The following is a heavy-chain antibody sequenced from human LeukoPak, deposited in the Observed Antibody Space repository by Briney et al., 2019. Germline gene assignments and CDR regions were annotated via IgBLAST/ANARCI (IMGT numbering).Heavy chain of an antibody. Sequence: GGSLRPSCAASGFTFSSYAMSWVCQAPGKGLEWVSAISGSGGSTYYADSVKGRFTISRDNSKNTLYLQMNSLRAEDTAVYYCAKDHTPYYYDSSGYLDYWGQGTLVTVSS. CDR2: ISGSGGST. CDR3: AKDHTPYYYDSSGYLDY. V-gene: IGHV3-23*01. D-gene: IGHD3-22*01. CDR1: GFTFSSYA. J-gene: IGHJ4*02.